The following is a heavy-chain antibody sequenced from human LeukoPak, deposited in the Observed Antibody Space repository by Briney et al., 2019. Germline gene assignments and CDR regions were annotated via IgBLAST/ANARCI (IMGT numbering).Heavy chain of an antibody. CDR1: GFTFSSYG. CDR3: AKDQYRAATVTGDFDY. CDR2: IRYDTSNK. D-gene: IGHD4-11*01. V-gene: IGHV3-30*02. Sequence: PEGSLRLSCAASGFTFSSYGMHWVRQAPGKGLEWMAFIRYDTSNKYYADSVKGRFTISRDNSKNTLYLQMNSLRAEDTAVYYCAKDQYRAATVTGDFDYWGQGTLVTVSS. J-gene: IGHJ4*02.